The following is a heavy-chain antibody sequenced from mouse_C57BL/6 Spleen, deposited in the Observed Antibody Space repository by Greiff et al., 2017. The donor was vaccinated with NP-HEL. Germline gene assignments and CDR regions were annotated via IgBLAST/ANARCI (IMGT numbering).Heavy chain of an antibody. Sequence: QVQLQQPGAELVMPGASVKLSCKASGYTFTSYWMHWVKQRPGQGLEWIGEIDPSDSYTNYNQKFKGKSTLTVDKSSSTAYMQLSSLTSEDSAVYYCARGGRGSEYFDYWGQGTTLTVSS. J-gene: IGHJ2*01. CDR3: ARGGRGSEYFDY. CDR1: GYTFTSYW. V-gene: IGHV1-69*01. CDR2: IDPSDSYT. D-gene: IGHD1-1*01.